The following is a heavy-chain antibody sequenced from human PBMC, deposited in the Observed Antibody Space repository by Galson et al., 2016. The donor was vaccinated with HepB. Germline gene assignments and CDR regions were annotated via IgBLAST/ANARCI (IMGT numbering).Heavy chain of an antibody. CDR1: GDSVSNKSAT. V-gene: IGHV6-1*01. CDR2: THYTSKWYN. CDR3: ARDRRGSCTGGRCYYYGMDV. J-gene: IGHJ6*02. Sequence: CAISGDSVSNKSATWNWIRQSPSRGLEWLGRTHYTSKWYNDYAESVKSRIIINPDTPKNQFSLQLNSVTPEDTAVYFCARDRRGSCTGGRCYYYGMDVWGQGTTGTGSS. D-gene: IGHD2-8*02.